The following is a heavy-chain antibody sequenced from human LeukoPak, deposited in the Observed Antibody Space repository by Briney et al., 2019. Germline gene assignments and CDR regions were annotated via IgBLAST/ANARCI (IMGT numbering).Heavy chain of an antibody. D-gene: IGHD6-13*01. CDR3: ARGEYSSSWYSVDAFDI. CDR1: GFTFSSYA. Sequence: GGSLRLSCAASGFTFSSYAMSWVRQAPGKGLEWVSYISSSSSTIYYADSVKGRFTISRDNAKNSLYLQMNSLRAEDTAVYYCARGEYSSSWYSVDAFDIWGQGTMVTVSS. CDR2: ISSSSSTI. V-gene: IGHV3-48*01. J-gene: IGHJ3*02.